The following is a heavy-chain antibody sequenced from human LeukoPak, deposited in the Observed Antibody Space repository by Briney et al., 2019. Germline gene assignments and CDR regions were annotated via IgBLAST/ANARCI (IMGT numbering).Heavy chain of an antibody. D-gene: IGHD3-16*01. CDR3: ATAPKSKFGAFDI. CDR1: GYTFTGYY. V-gene: IGHV1-2*02. CDR2: INPNSGGT. J-gene: IGHJ3*02. Sequence: GASVKVSCKASGYTFTGYYMHWVRQAPGQGLEWMGWINPNSGGTNYAQKFQGRVTMTRDTSISTAYMELSRLRSDDTAVYYCATAPKSKFGAFDIWGQGTMVTVSS.